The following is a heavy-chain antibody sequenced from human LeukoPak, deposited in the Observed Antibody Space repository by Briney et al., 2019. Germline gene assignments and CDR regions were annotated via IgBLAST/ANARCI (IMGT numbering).Heavy chain of an antibody. CDR3: ARALREPGTYHDILTGVSHHPTDY. Sequence: GGSLRLSCAASGFTFSSYAMHWVRQAPGKGLEWVAVISYDGSNKYYADSVKGRFTISRDNSKNTLYLQMNSLRAEDTAVYYCARALREPGTYHDILTGVSHHPTDYWGQGTLVTVSS. CDR1: GFTFSSYA. D-gene: IGHD3-9*01. CDR2: ISYDGSNK. V-gene: IGHV3-30*04. J-gene: IGHJ4*02.